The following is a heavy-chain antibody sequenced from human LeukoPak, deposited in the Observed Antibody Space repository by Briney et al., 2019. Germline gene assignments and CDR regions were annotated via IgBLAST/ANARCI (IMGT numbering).Heavy chain of an antibody. CDR1: GFIFTNYG. CDR2: IGVDGTMK. Sequence: GGSLRLSCAASGFIFTNYGFHWVRQAPGKGLEWVAVIGVDGTMKYYAESVKGRFTISRDNSRNTLYLQMNSLRAEDTAVYYCVLVVVPAAVWHFDLWGRGTLVTVSS. J-gene: IGHJ2*01. D-gene: IGHD2-2*01. V-gene: IGHV3-33*01. CDR3: VLVVVPAAVWHFDL.